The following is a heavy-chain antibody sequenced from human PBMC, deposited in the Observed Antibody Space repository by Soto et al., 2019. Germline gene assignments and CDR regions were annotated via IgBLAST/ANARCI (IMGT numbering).Heavy chain of an antibody. CDR2: INHSGGV. Sequence: SETLSLTCAVYGGSFSGHSWTWIRQSPGKGLEWIGDINHSGGVNYSPSLKSRVTISLDTSKNQFSLTLSAVTAADTAMYYCSTRAYDTNGYYRFDPWGQGTLVTVAA. CDR1: GGSFSGHS. CDR3: STRAYDTNGYYRFDP. J-gene: IGHJ5*01. D-gene: IGHD3-22*01. V-gene: IGHV4-34*01.